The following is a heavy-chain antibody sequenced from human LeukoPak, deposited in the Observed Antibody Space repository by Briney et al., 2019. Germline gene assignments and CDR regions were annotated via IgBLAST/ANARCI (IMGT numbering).Heavy chain of an antibody. J-gene: IGHJ4*02. CDR3: ASALWYYFDY. Sequence: SETLSLTCAVYGGSFSGYYWSWIRQPPGKGLEWIGEINHSGSTNYNPSLKSRVTISVDTSKNQFSLKLSSVTAADTAVYYCASALWYYFDYWGQGTLVTVSS. V-gene: IGHV4-34*01. D-gene: IGHD3-16*01. CDR2: INHSGST. CDR1: GGSFSGYY.